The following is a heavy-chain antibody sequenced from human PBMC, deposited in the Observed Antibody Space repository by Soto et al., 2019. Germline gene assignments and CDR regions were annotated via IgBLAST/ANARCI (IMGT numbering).Heavy chain of an antibody. CDR2: IYSDGRT. D-gene: IGHD3-10*01. CDR3: ARYYGAGSYFFDI. CDR1: GLSVGSNY. V-gene: IGHV3-53*01. Sequence: EVLLVESGGGLIQPGGSLRLSFAASGLSVGSNYMTWIRRAPGKGLEWVSLIYSDGRTFYADSVKGRFTISRDNSETTVYLQMNSLRVDDTAVYFCARYYGAGSYFFDIWGQGTLVTVSS. J-gene: IGHJ4*02.